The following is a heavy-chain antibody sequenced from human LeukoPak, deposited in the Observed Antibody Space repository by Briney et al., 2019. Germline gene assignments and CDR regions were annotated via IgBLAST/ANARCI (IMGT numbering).Heavy chain of an antibody. Sequence: PGRSLRLSCAASGFTFDDYAMHWVRQAPGKGLGWVSGISWNSGSIGYADSVKSRFTISRDNAKNSLYLQMNSLRAEDTALYYCAKSQQWLVPYFQHWGQGTLVTVSS. CDR2: ISWNSGSI. D-gene: IGHD6-19*01. CDR1: GFTFDDYA. J-gene: IGHJ1*01. CDR3: AKSQQWLVPYFQH. V-gene: IGHV3-9*01.